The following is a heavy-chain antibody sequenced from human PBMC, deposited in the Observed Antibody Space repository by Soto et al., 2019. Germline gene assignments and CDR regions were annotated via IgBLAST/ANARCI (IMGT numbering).Heavy chain of an antibody. V-gene: IGHV1-18*01. D-gene: IGHD3-9*01. CDR2: ISAYNGNT. CDR3: ARGPRTQNYDIMTGYYRY. Sequence: ASVKVSCKASSYTFTNYGISWVRQAPGQGPEWMGWISAYNGNTDYAQKFQGRVTMTTDTSTSTAYMELRSLRSDDTAIYYCARGPRTQNYDIMTGYYRYWGQGTLVTVSS. J-gene: IGHJ4*01. CDR1: SYTFTNYG.